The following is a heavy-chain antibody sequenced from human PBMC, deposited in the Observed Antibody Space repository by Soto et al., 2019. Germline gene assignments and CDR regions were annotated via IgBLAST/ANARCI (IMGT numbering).Heavy chain of an antibody. CDR2: IIPVLGVA. CDR1: GGSFNSYT. J-gene: IGHJ4*02. V-gene: IGHV1-69*02. D-gene: IGHD6-13*01. CDR3: ARGAVAAGGTLGS. Sequence: QVQLVQSGAEVKKPGSSVKVSCKASGGSFNSYTFSWVRQAPGQGPEWMGRIIPVLGVANYAQTFQGRVTITADKSTSTVYMDLNSLRSEDTAVYYCARGAVAAGGTLGSWDQGTLVTVSS.